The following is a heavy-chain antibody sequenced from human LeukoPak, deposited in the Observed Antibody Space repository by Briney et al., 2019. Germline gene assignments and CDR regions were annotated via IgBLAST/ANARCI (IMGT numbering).Heavy chain of an antibody. V-gene: IGHV3-53*01. Sequence: PGGSLRLSCAASGFTVSSNYMNWVRQAPGKGLECTSIIYKDGTTNYADSVKGRFTVSRDNSKNTVYLQMNSLRAEDTAVYYCARGWPVDYWGQGTLVTVSS. CDR2: IYKDGTT. CDR1: GFTVSSNY. D-gene: IGHD5-24*01. J-gene: IGHJ4*02. CDR3: ARGWPVDY.